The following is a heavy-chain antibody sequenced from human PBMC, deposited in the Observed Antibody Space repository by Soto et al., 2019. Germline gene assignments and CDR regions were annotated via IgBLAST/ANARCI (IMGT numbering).Heavy chain of an antibody. Sequence: PVGSLILSCLVSGITFSNYGMYWVRQAPGKGLEWVAFISYDGSSKTYVDSVKGRFTISRDNSKNTLYLQMNSLEAEDTAVYYCAKHGGSTSCLDVWGQGTTVTVSS. J-gene: IGHJ6*02. CDR3: AKHGGSTSCLDV. V-gene: IGHV3-30*18. CDR1: GITFSNYG. D-gene: IGHD2-2*01. CDR2: ISYDGSSK.